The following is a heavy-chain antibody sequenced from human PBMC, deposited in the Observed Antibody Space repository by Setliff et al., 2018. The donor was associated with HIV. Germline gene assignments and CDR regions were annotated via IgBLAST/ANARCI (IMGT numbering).Heavy chain of an antibody. J-gene: IGHJ6*03. D-gene: IGHD2-21*01. CDR3: ARYCGGDCYPSAYYMDV. CDR1: GGSISSGGYY. Sequence: SETLSLTSTVSGGSISSGGYYWSWIRQHPGKGLEWIGYIYYSGRTYYNPSLKSRVTISVDTSEIQFSLKLSSVTAADTAVYYCARYCGGDCYPSAYYMDVWGKGTTVTVSS. CDR2: IYYSGRT. V-gene: IGHV4-31*03.